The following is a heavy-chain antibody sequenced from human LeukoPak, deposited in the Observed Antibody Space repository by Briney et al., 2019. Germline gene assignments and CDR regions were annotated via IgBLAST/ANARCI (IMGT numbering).Heavy chain of an antibody. V-gene: IGHV1-69*13. J-gene: IGHJ5*02. CDR1: GGTFSSYA. CDR2: IIPVSNTA. CDR3: ARDLTMVRGARYRPYNWFDP. Sequence: GASVKVSCKASGGTFSSYAISWVRQAPGQGLEWMGGIIPVSNTADQAQKFQGRVTISADESTSTAYMELSSLRSEDTAVYYCARDLTMVRGARYRPYNWFDPWGQGTLVTVSP. D-gene: IGHD3-10*01.